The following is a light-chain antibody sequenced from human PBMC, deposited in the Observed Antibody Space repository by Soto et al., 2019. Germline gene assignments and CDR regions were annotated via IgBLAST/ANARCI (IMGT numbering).Light chain of an antibody. J-gene: IGLJ1*01. CDR1: SSDIGGYDY. V-gene: IGLV2-14*01. CDR2: EVS. CDR3: SSYTSSSTPHV. Sequence: QSVLTQPASESGTPGQSITLSCTRTSSDIGGYDYVSWYQQHPGKAPKLTIYEVSHRPSGVSNRFSGSKSDNTASLTISGLQADDEAYYYCSSYTSSSTPHVFGTGTKVTVL.